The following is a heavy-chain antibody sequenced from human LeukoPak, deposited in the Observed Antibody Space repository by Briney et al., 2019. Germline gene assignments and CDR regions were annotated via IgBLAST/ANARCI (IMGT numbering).Heavy chain of an antibody. CDR3: CRDGGVRDKTAFDV. CDR2: IRRRGQSYTT. Sequence: GGSLRLSCAASGFAFSDYILDWVRQAPGKGLEWVGRIRRRGQSYTTEYAASVEGRFTISREDSKNSMYLHMNSPKAEDTAVYYCCRDGGVRDKTAFDVWGQGTMVTVSS. D-gene: IGHD3-16*01. J-gene: IGHJ3*01. CDR1: GFAFSDYI. V-gene: IGHV3-72*01.